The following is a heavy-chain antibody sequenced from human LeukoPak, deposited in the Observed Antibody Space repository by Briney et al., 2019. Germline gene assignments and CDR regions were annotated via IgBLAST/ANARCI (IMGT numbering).Heavy chain of an antibody. D-gene: IGHD3-10*01. CDR2: IASKTDGGTT. V-gene: IGHV3-15*07. CDR1: GLTVTNAW. Sequence: GGSLRLSCSASGLTVTNAWMNWVRQAPGEGLDWVGRIASKTDGGTTDYAAPVKGRFTISRDDSKNTLNLQMNSLKTEDTAVYYCTTGIRGDWGQGTLVTVSS. CDR3: TTGIRGD. J-gene: IGHJ4*02.